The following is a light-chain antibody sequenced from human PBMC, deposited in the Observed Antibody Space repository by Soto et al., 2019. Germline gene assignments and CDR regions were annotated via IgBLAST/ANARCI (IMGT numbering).Light chain of an antibody. CDR3: QQYGSSPLT. Sequence: EIVLTQSPGTLSLSPRERATLSCMASQSVSSSYLAWYQQNPGQAPRLLIYGASSRATGIPDRFSGSGSGTDFTLTISRLEPEDFAVYYCQQYGSSPLTFGGGTKVDI. J-gene: IGKJ4*01. CDR1: QSVSSSY. CDR2: GAS. V-gene: IGKV3-20*01.